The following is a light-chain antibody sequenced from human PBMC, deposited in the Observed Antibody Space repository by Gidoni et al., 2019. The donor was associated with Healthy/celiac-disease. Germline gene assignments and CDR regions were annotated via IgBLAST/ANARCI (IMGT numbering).Light chain of an antibody. J-gene: IGKJ1*01. CDR3: QQRSNRPRT. CDR2: DTS. CDR1: QSVGSY. V-gene: IGKV3-11*01. Sequence: EIVLTQSPATLSLSPGERATLSCRASQSVGSYLAWYQPIPGHAPTLLNNDTSNRATGLPARFRGSGSGTDYTLTISSLEPEDFAVYFCQQRSNRPRTLGEGSKVEIK.